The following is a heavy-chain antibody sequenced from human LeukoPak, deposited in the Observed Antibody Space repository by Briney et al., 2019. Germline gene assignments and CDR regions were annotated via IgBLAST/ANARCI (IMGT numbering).Heavy chain of an antibody. V-gene: IGHV3-30*18. D-gene: IGHD3-22*01. CDR2: ISYDGSNK. CDR1: GFTFSSYG. J-gene: IGHJ4*02. Sequence: PGGSLRLSCAASGFTFSSYGMHWVRQAPGKGLEWVAVISYDGSNKYYADSVKGRFTISRDNSKNTLYLQMNSLRAEDTAVYYCAKSGWYYDSSGYLDYWGQGTLVTVSS. CDR3: AKSGWYYDSSGYLDY.